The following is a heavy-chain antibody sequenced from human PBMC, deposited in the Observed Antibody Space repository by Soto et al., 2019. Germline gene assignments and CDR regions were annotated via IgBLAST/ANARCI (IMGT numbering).Heavy chain of an antibody. CDR3: ARGGFVYYDSSGYRP. J-gene: IGHJ5*02. CDR1: GGSISSYY. V-gene: IGHV4-59*01. D-gene: IGHD3-22*01. CDR2: IYYSGST. Sequence: PSETLSLTCTVSGGSISSYYWSWIRQPPGKGLEWIGYIYYSGSTNYNPSLKSRVTISVDTSKNQFSLKLSSVTAADTAVYYCARGGFVYYDSSGYRPWGQGTLVTVSS.